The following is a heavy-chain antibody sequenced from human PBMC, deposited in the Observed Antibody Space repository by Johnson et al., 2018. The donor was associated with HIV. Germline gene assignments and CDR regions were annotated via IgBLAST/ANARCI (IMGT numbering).Heavy chain of an antibody. CDR2: TNSDGSST. V-gene: IGHV3-74*02. J-gene: IGHJ3*02. CDR3: AKSSYYYDRRGLGAFDI. CDR1: GLIFSRSW. D-gene: IGHD3-22*01. Sequence: MLLVESGGGLIQPGGSLRLSCEASGLIFSRSWIHWVRQAPGKGLVWVSRTNSDGSSTNYADSVKGRFTISRDKAKNTLHLQMNSLRAEDTAVYYCAKSSYYYDRRGLGAFDIWGQGTMVTVSS.